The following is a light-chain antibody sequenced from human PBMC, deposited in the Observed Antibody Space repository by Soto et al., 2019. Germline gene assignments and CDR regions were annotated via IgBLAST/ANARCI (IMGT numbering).Light chain of an antibody. J-gene: IGKJ1*01. CDR1: QPIGTS. Sequence: DLQMTQSPSTLSASVGDSVTVTCRASQPIGTSLHWYQQKPGKAPKVLISAASRLQSGVSSRFSGSGSGTHFALTISNLQPEDFATYYCQQGYTTLWTFGQGTKVELK. CDR2: AAS. CDR3: QQGYTTLWT. V-gene: IGKV1-39*01.